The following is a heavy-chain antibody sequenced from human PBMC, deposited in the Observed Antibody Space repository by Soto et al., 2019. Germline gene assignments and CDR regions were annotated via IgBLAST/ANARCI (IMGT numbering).Heavy chain of an antibody. CDR1: GGSISCHY. CDR2: IFYTGST. CDR3: ARVGSSGWSPDY. Sequence: PSDTLSLTCTDSGGSISCHYWIWIRQSPGKGLEWIGYIFYTGSTNYNPSLKSRVTLSVDTSKNQFSLRLSSVTAADTAVYYCARVGSSGWSPDYWGQGTLVTVSS. V-gene: IGHV4-59*11. D-gene: IGHD6-19*01. J-gene: IGHJ4*02.